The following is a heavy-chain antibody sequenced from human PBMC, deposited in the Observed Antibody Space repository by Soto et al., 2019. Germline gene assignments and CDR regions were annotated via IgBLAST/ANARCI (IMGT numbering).Heavy chain of an antibody. D-gene: IGHD7-27*01. J-gene: IGHJ6*02. V-gene: IGHV2-5*01. CDR1: GFSLNTGGGG. Sequence: VSGPTLVNPTQTLTPTCTLSGFSLNTGGGGVVWIRQPPGKALEWLALIYWNDDKRYSPSLKNRLTITKDTSRNQVVLTMTNMAPDDTGTYYCAHRPNWGINGLGAWGQGTTVTVSS. CDR3: AHRPNWGINGLGA. CDR2: IYWNDDK.